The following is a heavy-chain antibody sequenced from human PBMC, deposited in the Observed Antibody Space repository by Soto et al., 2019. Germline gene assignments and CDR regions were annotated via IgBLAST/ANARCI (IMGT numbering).Heavy chain of an antibody. Sequence: SETLSLTCAVSGGSISSGGYSWSWIRQPPGKGLEWIGYIYHSGSTYYNPSLKSRVTISVDRSKNQFSLKLSSVTAADTAVYYCARGAYCSSTSCYTSYYYGMDVWGQGATVTVSS. D-gene: IGHD2-2*02. J-gene: IGHJ6*02. CDR2: IYHSGST. V-gene: IGHV4-30-2*01. CDR3: ARGAYCSSTSCYTSYYYGMDV. CDR1: GGSISSGGYS.